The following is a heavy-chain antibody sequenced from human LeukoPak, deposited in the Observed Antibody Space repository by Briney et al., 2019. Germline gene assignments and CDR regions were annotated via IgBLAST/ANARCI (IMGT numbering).Heavy chain of an antibody. CDR3: ARVGNHSSGYYTPYLYYYYMDV. CDR2: IIPIFGTA. J-gene: IGHJ6*03. D-gene: IGHD3-3*01. V-gene: IGHV1-69*05. CDR1: GGTFSSYA. Sequence: SVKVSCKASGGTFSSYAISWVRQAPGQGLEWMGGIIPIFGTANYAQKFQGRVTITTDESTSTAYMELSSLRSEDTAVYYCARVGNHSSGYYTPYLYYYYMDVWGKGTTVTVSS.